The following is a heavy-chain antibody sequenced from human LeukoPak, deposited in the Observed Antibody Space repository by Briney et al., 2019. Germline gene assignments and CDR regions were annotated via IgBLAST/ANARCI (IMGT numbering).Heavy chain of an antibody. Sequence: SETLSLTCAHSRGSLSSYYWSSIPQPPGKGREWIGYIYYSGSTNYNPSLKSRVTISVDTSKNQFSLKLSSVTAADTAVYYCARTPSSYCSGGSCYSRFYYYGMDVWGQGTTVTVSS. CDR2: IYYSGST. CDR3: ARTPSSYCSGGSCYSRFYYYGMDV. V-gene: IGHV4-59*01. CDR1: RGSLSSYY. J-gene: IGHJ6*02. D-gene: IGHD2-15*01.